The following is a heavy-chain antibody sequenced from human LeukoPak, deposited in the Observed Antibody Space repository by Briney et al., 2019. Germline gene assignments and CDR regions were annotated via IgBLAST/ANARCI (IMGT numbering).Heavy chain of an antibody. CDR1: GYTFTGYG. J-gene: IGHJ4*02. Sequence: ASVKVSCKASGYTFTGYGISWVRQAPGQGLEWMGWISPYNGHTNYLQKVQGRVTMTTDTSTSTVYMELRGLTSDDTAVYYCARDVDSLEYWGQGTLVTVSS. V-gene: IGHV1-18*01. CDR2: ISPYNGHT. CDR3: ARDVDSLEY.